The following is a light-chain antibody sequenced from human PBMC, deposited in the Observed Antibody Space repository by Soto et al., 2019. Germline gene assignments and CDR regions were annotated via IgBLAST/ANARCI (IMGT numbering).Light chain of an antibody. CDR2: GAS. J-gene: IGKJ1*01. V-gene: IGKV3-20*01. Sequence: VMTQSPATLSVSPGERATLSCRASQTVSSSNLAWYQQKPGQAPRLLIYGASSRATGIPDRFSGSGSGTDFTLTISRLEPEDFAVYYCQQYGSSRTFGQGTKVDI. CDR3: QQYGSSRT. CDR1: QTVSSSN.